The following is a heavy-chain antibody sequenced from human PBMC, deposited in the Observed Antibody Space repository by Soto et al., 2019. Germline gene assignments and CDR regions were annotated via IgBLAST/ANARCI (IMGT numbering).Heavy chain of an antibody. V-gene: IGHV3-23*01. J-gene: IGHJ4*02. CDR1: GFTFSSYA. D-gene: IGHD2-8*01. Sequence: QTGGSLRLSCAASGFTFSSYAMTWVRQAPGKGLEWVSTISGTGTTTYYADSVKGRFTISRDNSKNTLYLQMNSLRTEDTAVYYCVKAVYLLYFDYWGPGTLVTVSS. CDR3: VKAVYLLYFDY. CDR2: ISGTGTTT.